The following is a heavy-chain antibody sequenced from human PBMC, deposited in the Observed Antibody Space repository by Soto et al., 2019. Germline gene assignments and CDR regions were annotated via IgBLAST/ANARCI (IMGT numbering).Heavy chain of an antibody. CDR3: TRDRGYPETYGMDV. CDR1: GCSISSYY. Sequence: PSETLSLTCTVSGCSISSYYWSWIRQPPGKGLEWIGYIYYSGSTNYNPSLKSRVTISVDTSKNQFSLKLSSVTAADTAVYYCTRDRGYPETYGMDVWGQGTTVTVSS. V-gene: IGHV4-59*01. CDR2: IYYSGST. D-gene: IGHD3-10*01. J-gene: IGHJ6*02.